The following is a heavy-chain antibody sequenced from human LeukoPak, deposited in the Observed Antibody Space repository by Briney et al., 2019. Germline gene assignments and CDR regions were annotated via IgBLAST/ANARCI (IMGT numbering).Heavy chain of an antibody. D-gene: IGHD6-13*01. J-gene: IGHJ4*02. CDR3: ARTIYTSSWFYFDY. Sequence: GGSLRLSCAASGFTFSSYWMSWVRQAPGKGLEWVANIRQDGSETYYVDSVKGRFTISRDNAKNSLHLQMNSLRAEDTAIYYCARTIYTSSWFYFDYWGQGTLVTVSS. CDR1: GFTFSSYW. V-gene: IGHV3-7*01. CDR2: IRQDGSET.